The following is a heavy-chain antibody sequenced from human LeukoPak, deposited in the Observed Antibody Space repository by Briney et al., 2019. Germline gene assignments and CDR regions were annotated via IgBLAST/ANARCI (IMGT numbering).Heavy chain of an antibody. V-gene: IGHV1-2*02. CDR1: GYTFTSYD. Sequence: GASVKVSCKASGYTFTSYDINWVRQATGQGLEWMGWINPNSGGANYAQKFQGRVTMTRDTSISTAYMELSRLRSDDTAVYYCARDFSSSWYGYWGQGTLVTVSS. CDR3: ARDFSSSWYGY. CDR2: INPNSGGA. D-gene: IGHD6-13*01. J-gene: IGHJ4*02.